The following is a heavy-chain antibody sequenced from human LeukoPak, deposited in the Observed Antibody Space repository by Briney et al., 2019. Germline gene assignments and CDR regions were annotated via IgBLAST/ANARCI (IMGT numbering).Heavy chain of an antibody. D-gene: IGHD5-24*01. CDR1: GFTFSSYA. V-gene: IGHV3-23*01. Sequence: PGGSLRLSCAASGFTFSSYAMSWVRQAPGKGLEWVSAISGSGGSTYYADSVKGRFTISRDNSKNTLYLQMNSLRAEDTAVYYSAKGVGGGYKVFDYWGQGTLVTVSS. CDR2: ISGSGGST. J-gene: IGHJ4*02. CDR3: AKGVGGGYKVFDY.